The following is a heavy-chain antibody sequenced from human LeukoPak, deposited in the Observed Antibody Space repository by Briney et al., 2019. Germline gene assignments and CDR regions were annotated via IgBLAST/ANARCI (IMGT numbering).Heavy chain of an antibody. J-gene: IGHJ4*02. Sequence: SETLSLTCTVSGGSISSYYWSWIRQPAGKGLEWIGRIYTSGSTNYNPSLKSRVTMSVDTSKNQFSLKLSSVTAADTAVYYCARGENYYDSSGYPNFDYWGQGTLVTVSS. CDR1: GGSISSYY. V-gene: IGHV4-4*07. CDR2: IYTSGST. CDR3: ARGENYYDSSGYPNFDY. D-gene: IGHD3-22*01.